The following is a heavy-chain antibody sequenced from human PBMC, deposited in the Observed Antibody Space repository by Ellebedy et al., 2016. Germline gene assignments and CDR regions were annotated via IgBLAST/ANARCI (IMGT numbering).Heavy chain of an antibody. J-gene: IGHJ6*03. V-gene: IGHV1-46*01. D-gene: IGHD1-14*01. CDR3: ATGGQYISYYYMDV. CDR1: GYTFTSYY. CDR2: INPSGGST. Sequence: ASVKVSCXASGYTFTSYYMHWVRQAPGQGLEWMGIINPSGGSTIYAQKFQGRVTMTEDTSTDTAYMELSSLRSEDTAVYYCATGGQYISYYYMDVWGKGTTVTVSS.